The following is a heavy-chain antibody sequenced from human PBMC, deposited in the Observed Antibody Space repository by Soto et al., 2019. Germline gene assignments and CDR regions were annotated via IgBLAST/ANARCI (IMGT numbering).Heavy chain of an antibody. CDR3: ALSGSYFRDFDF. D-gene: IGHD1-26*01. CDR1: GGSFSSYA. CDR2: IIPMFRST. V-gene: IGHV1-69*06. J-gene: IGHJ4*02. Sequence: QVHLVQSETEMKKPGSSVQVSCKASGGSFSSYAVSWLRQAPGQGLEWMGGIIPMFRSTKYAGKFQGRVTIAADTSTGTGSMELNSLTSEDTAVYYCALSGSYFRDFDFWGQGTLVTVSS.